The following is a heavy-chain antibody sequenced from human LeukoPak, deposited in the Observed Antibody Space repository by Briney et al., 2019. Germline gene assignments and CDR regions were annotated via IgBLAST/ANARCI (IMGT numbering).Heavy chain of an antibody. CDR3: ARGGPKCGGDCFDY. CDR2: MNPYNGNT. V-gene: IGHV1-8*01. CDR1: TYTFTNYD. D-gene: IGHD2-21*01. J-gene: IGHJ4*02. Sequence: ASVKVSCKASTYTFTNYDINWLRQATGQRLEWMGWMNPYNGNTGYAQKFQGRVTTTRNTSINTAYMELSSLRSEDTAVYFCARGGPKCGGDCFDYWGQGTLVTVSS.